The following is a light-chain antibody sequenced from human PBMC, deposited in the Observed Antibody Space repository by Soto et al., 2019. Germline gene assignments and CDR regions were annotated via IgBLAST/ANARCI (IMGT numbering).Light chain of an antibody. V-gene: IGKV1-5*03. CDR1: QTISSW. CDR3: QHYNSYAEA. Sequence: DIQMTQSPSTLSGSVGDRVTITCRASQTISSWLAWYQQQPGKAPKLLIYKASTLKSGVPSRFSGSGSGTEFNLTISSLQPDDFATYYCQHYNSYAEAFGQGTQVELK. CDR2: KAS. J-gene: IGKJ1*01.